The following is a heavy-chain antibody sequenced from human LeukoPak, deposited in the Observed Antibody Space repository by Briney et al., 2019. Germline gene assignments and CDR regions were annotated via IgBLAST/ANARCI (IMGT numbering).Heavy chain of an antibody. Sequence: KASETLSLTCTVSGGSISSSSYYWGWIRQPPGKGLEWIGSIYYSGSTYYNPSLKSRVTISVDTSKNQFSLKLSSVTAADTAVYYCARRPGTIFGVAYDAFDIWGQGTMVTVSS. CDR1: GGSISSSSYY. V-gene: IGHV4-39*01. D-gene: IGHD3-3*01. J-gene: IGHJ3*02. CDR3: ARRPGTIFGVAYDAFDI. CDR2: IYYSGST.